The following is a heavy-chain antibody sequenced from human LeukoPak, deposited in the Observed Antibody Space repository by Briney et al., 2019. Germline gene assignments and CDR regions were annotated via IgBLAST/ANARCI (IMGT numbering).Heavy chain of an antibody. Sequence: PGGSLRLSCAASGFTFSSYAMSWVRQAPGKGLEWVSAIGGSGSTTYYADSVKGRFTISRDISKNTLYLQMNSLRAEDTAVYYCARVLSGRGSLYDYYYYMDVWGKGTTVTISS. V-gene: IGHV3-23*01. CDR3: ARVLSGRGSLYDYYYYMDV. D-gene: IGHD3-10*01. J-gene: IGHJ6*03. CDR1: GFTFSSYA. CDR2: IGGSGSTT.